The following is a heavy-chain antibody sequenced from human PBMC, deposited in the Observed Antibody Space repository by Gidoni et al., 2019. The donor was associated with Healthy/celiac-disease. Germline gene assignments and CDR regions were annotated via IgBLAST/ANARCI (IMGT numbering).Heavy chain of an antibody. Sequence: QVQLQESGPGLAKPPETLSLTCAGSGYSISSGYYWGWIRQPPGKGLEWIGSIYHSGSTYYNPSLKGRVTISVDTSKNQFSLKLSSVTAADTAVYYCARDVIAVAGQYFDYWGQGTLVTVSS. V-gene: IGHV4-38-2*02. CDR2: IYHSGST. D-gene: IGHD6-19*01. CDR3: ARDVIAVAGQYFDY. CDR1: GYSISSGYY. J-gene: IGHJ4*02.